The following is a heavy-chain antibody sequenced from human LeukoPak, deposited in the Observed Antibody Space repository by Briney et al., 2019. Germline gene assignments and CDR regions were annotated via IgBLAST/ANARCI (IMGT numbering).Heavy chain of an antibody. Sequence: SETLSLTCAVYGGSFSGYYWTWIRQPPGKGLELIGEINHSGSTKYNPSLKSRVTISVDTSKNQFSLKLSSVTAADTAVYYCARGYYDTSAYSRDWYFDLWGRGTLVTVSS. J-gene: IGHJ2*01. D-gene: IGHD3-22*01. CDR3: ARGYYDTSAYSRDWYFDL. V-gene: IGHV4-34*01. CDR1: GGSFSGYY. CDR2: INHSGST.